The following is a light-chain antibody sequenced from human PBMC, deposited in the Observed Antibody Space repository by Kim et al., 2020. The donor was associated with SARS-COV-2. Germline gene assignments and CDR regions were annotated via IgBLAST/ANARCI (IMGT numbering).Light chain of an antibody. V-gene: IGKV1D-16*01. CDR2: AAS. CDR3: QQYKTYPGT. J-gene: IGKJ4*01. Sequence: ASVGDRVTITGRASQSINSWLAWYRQKPEKAPVCLIYAASSLQSGFPSRCSGSGAGTDFTLTISSLQPEDVATYYCQQYKTYPGTFGGGTKVEI. CDR1: QSINSW.